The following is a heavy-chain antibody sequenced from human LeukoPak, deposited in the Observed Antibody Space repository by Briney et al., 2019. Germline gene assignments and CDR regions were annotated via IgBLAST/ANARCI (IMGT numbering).Heavy chain of an antibody. Sequence: GASVKVSCKDSGYTFTGYYMHWVRQAPGQGLEWMGWIDPNSGGTNYAQKFQGRVTMTRDTSISTAYMELSRLRSDDTAVYYCARAFYYDSSGYYYFNYWGQGTLVTVSS. CDR1: GYTFTGYY. V-gene: IGHV1-2*02. J-gene: IGHJ4*02. CDR3: ARAFYYDSSGYYYFNY. D-gene: IGHD3-22*01. CDR2: IDPNSGGT.